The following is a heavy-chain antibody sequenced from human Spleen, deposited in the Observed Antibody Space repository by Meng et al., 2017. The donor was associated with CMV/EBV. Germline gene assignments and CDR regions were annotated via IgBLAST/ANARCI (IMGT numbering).Heavy chain of an antibody. Sequence: ASGFTCSNYWMHWVRQAPGRGLVWVSHINGDASSTNYADSVKGRFTISRDNAKDSLYLQMNILTAADTAVYYCARGGHSSSWYLGYWGQGTLVTVSS. D-gene: IGHD6-13*01. V-gene: IGHV3-74*01. CDR2: INGDASST. CDR3: ARGGHSSSWYLGY. J-gene: IGHJ4*02. CDR1: GFTCSNYW.